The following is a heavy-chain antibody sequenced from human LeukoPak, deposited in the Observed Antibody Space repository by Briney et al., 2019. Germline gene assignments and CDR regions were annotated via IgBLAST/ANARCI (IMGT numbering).Heavy chain of an antibody. V-gene: IGHV3-21*01. CDR1: GFTFSSYS. CDR2: ISSSSSYI. CDR3: AKDPYFIAAAGKIGSGFDY. Sequence: MTGGSLRLSCAASGFTFSSYSMNWVRQAPGKGLEWVSSISSSSSYIYYADSVKGRFTISRDNAKNSLYLQMNSLRAEDTAVYYCAKDPYFIAAAGKIGSGFDYWGQGTLVTVSS. D-gene: IGHD6-13*01. J-gene: IGHJ4*02.